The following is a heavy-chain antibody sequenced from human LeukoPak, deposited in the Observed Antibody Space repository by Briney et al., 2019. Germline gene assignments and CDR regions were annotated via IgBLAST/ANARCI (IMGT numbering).Heavy chain of an antibody. CDR2: ISYDGSNI. Sequence: GGSLRLSCAASGFTFSSYAMSWVRQAPGKGLEWVALISYDGSNIYYAYSVKGRFTISRDNSKNTLYLQMNSLRDEDTAVYYCARGVRDSSGYHFDYWGQGTLVTVSS. CDR3: ARGVRDSSGYHFDY. V-gene: IGHV3-30-3*01. CDR1: GFTFSSYA. J-gene: IGHJ4*02. D-gene: IGHD3-22*01.